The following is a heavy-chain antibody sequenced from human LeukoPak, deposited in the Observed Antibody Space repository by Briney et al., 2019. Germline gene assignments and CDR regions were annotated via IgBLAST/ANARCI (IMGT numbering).Heavy chain of an antibody. CDR2: INPNSGDT. V-gene: IGHV1-2*02. CDR1: EYTFSVYH. J-gene: IGHJ4*02. D-gene: IGHD6-13*01. Sequence: ASVKVSCKASEYTFSVYHIHWVRLAPGQGLEWMAWINPNSGDTNHAQKFQGRVTMTRDTSISTVYMEVSSLRFDDTAVYYCALIPGGSWAFDFWGQGTLVTVSS. CDR3: ALIPGGSWAFDF.